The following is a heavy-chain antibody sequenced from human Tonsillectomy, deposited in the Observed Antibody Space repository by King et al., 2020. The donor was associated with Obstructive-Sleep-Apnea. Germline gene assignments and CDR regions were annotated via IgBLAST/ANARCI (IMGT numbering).Heavy chain of an antibody. CDR1: GASISSYC. Sequence: QLQESGPGLVKPSETLSLTCTVSGASISSYCWSWIWQSAGKGLECIGRMYTSGSTNSKPSHKSRVTMYGDTSKYQFSQKLNSVTAADTAVYYCARGTAIVGATSRAFDIWGQGTKVTVSS. D-gene: IGHD1-26*01. CDR3: ARGTAIVGATSRAFDI. J-gene: IGHJ3*02. CDR2: MYTSGST. V-gene: IGHV4-4*07.